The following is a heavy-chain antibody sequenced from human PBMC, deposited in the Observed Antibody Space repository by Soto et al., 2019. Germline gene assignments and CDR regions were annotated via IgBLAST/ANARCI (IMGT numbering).Heavy chain of an antibody. CDR3: ARQIYDSDTGPNFQYHFDS. J-gene: IGHJ4*02. CDR1: GYSFAGYW. CDR2: IDPSDSQT. V-gene: IGHV5-10-1*01. Sequence: LKISCKGSGYSFAGYWITWVRQKPGKGLEWMGRIDPSDSQTYYSPSFRGHVTISVTKSITTVFLQWSSLRASDTAMYYCARQIYDSDTGPNFQYHFDSWGQGTPVTVSS. D-gene: IGHD3-22*01.